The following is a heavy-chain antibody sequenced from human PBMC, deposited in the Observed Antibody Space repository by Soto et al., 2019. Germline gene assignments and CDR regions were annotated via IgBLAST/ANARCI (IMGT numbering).Heavy chain of an antibody. CDR3: ATSGLCSSTSCAMAIYYYGMDV. CDR1: GYTLTELS. D-gene: IGHD2-2*01. CDR2: FDPEDGET. V-gene: IGHV1-24*01. J-gene: IGHJ6*02. Sequence: ASVKVSCKVSGYTLTELSMHWVRQAPGKGLEWMGGFDPEDGETIYAQKFQGRVTMTADTSTDTAYMELSSLRSEDTAVYYCATSGLCSSTSCAMAIYYYGMDVWGQGTTVTVSS.